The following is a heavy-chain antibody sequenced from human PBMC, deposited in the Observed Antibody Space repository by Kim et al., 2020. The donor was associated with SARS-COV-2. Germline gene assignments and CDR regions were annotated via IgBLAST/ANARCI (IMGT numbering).Heavy chain of an antibody. Sequence: GGSLRLSCAASGFTFSSYSMNGVRQAPGKGLEWVSSISSSSSYIYYADSVKGRFTISRDNAKNSLYPQMNSLRAEDTAVYYCAREDIVPGVDYWGQGTLVTVSS. CDR3: AREDIVPGVDY. CDR2: ISSSSSYI. V-gene: IGHV3-21*01. CDR1: GFTFSSYS. J-gene: IGHJ4*02. D-gene: IGHD2-8*01.